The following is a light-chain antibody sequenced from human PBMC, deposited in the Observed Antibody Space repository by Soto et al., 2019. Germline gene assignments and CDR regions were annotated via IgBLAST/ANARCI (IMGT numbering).Light chain of an antibody. CDR1: QSVSNSH. CDR2: GAS. CDR3: QQYDRSPL. J-gene: IGKJ4*01. V-gene: IGKV3-20*01. Sequence: EIVLTQSQGALSLSPGERATLSCRASQSVSNSHSAWYQQKPGQAPRLLIYGASNRATGVSDRFSGSGSGTDFTLTITRLEPEDSAVYYCQQYDRSPLFGGGTKVEN.